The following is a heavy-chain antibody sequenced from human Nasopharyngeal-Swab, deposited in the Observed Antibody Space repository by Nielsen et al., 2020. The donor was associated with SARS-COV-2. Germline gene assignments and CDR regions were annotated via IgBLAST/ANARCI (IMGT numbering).Heavy chain of an antibody. V-gene: IGHV3-23*01. D-gene: IGHD5-12*01. CDR2: ISGADDST. CDR3: AKNRDSGDDSGEYYHYYGMDV. CDR1: GFIFKNYA. Sequence: GGSLRLSCSASGFIFKNYAMNWVRQAPGRGLEWVSAISGADDSTKYADSVKGRFTISRDNSKNTLDLQMNSLRAEDTAMYYCAKNRDSGDDSGEYYHYYGMDVWGQGTSVTDS. J-gene: IGHJ6*02.